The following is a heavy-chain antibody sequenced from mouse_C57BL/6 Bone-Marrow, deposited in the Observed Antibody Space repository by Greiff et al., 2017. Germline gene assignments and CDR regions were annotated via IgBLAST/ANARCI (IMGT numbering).Heavy chain of an antibody. Sequence: QVQLQQPGAELVMPGASVKLSCKASGYTFSSYWMHWVKQRPGQGLEWIGEIDPSDSYTNYNQKFKGKSTLTVDKSSSTAYMQLSSLTSEDSAVYYCARGTYYYGSDYWGQGTTRTVSS. V-gene: IGHV1-69*01. J-gene: IGHJ2*01. CDR1: GYTFSSYW. D-gene: IGHD1-1*01. CDR2: IDPSDSYT. CDR3: ARGTYYYGSDY.